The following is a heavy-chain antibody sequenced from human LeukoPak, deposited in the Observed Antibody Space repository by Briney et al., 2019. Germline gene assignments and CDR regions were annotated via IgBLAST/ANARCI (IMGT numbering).Heavy chain of an antibody. D-gene: IGHD3-22*01. CDR3: ATHYYDSSGYYLPPYYFDY. CDR1: GITVSNNY. V-gene: IGHV3-66*04. CDR2: IYSGGTT. J-gene: IGHJ4*02. Sequence: PGGSLRLSCAASGITVSNNYMTWVRQAPGKGLEWVSLIYSGGTTFYADSVKGRFTISRDNSKNTLYLQMNSLRAEDTAVYYCATHYYDSSGYYLPPYYFDYWGQGTLVTVSS.